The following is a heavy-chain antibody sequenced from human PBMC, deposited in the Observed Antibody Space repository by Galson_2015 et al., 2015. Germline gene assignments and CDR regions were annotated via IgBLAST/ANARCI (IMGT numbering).Heavy chain of an antibody. Sequence: SLRLSCAASGFTFSSYGMHWVRQAPGKGLEWVAVIWYDGSNKYYADSVKGRFTISRDNSKNTLYLQMNSLRAEDTAVYYCARDHRGSGYYHPLFDYWGQGTLVTVSS. CDR3: ARDHRGSGYYHPLFDY. D-gene: IGHD3-22*01. J-gene: IGHJ4*02. CDR2: IWYDGSNK. CDR1: GFTFSSYG. V-gene: IGHV3-33*01.